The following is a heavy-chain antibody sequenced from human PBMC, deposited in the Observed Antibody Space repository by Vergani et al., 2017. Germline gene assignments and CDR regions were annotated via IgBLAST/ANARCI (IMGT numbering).Heavy chain of an antibody. CDR1: GGSISSGDYY. Sequence: QVQLQESGPGLVKPSQTLSLTCTVSGGSISSGDYYWSWIRQPPGKGLEWIGYIYYGGSTYYNPSLKSRVTISVDTSKNQFSLKLSSVTAADTAVYYCARTTPRNYDPNWFDPWGQGTLVTVSS. CDR3: ARTTPRNYDPNWFDP. V-gene: IGHV4-30-4*08. CDR2: IYYGGST. D-gene: IGHD4-11*01. J-gene: IGHJ5*02.